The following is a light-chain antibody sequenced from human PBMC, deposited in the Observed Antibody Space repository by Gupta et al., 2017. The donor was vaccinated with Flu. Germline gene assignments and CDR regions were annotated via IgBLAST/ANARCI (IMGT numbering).Light chain of an antibody. CDR3: QQYGSSPET. J-gene: IGKJ1*01. V-gene: IGKV3-20*01. CDR1: QSVSSSY. CDR2: GAS. Sequence: PGTLSLSPGERATLSCRASQSVSSSYLAWYQQKPGQAPRLLIYGASSRATGIPDRFSGSGSGTDFTLTISRLEPEDFAVYYCQQYGSSPETFGQGTKVEIK.